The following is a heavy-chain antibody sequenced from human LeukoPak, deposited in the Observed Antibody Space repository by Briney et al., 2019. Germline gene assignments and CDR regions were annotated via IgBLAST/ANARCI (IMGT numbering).Heavy chain of an antibody. J-gene: IGHJ4*02. CDR1: GFSFSSYS. CDR3: GGEMFDY. Sequence: GSLRLSCAAYGFSFSSYSMNWVRQAPGKGLEWVAVISYDGSNKYYADSVKGRFTISRDNSKNTLYLQVNSLRAEDTAVYYCGGEMFDYWGQGTLVTVSS. D-gene: IGHD2-21*01. CDR2: ISYDGSNK. V-gene: IGHV3-30*03.